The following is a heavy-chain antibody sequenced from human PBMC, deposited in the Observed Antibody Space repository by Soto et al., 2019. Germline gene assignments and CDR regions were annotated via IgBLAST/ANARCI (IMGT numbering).Heavy chain of an antibody. CDR2: ISGSGGST. V-gene: IGHV3-23*01. CDR3: AKTLGVPPYYYGMDV. Sequence: PGGSLRLSCAASGFTFSSYAMSWVRQAPGKGLEWVSAISGSGGSTYYADSVKGRFTISRDNPKNTLYLQMNSLRAEDTAVYYCAKTLGVPPYYYGMDVWGQGTTVTVSS. J-gene: IGHJ6*02. D-gene: IGHD7-27*01. CDR1: GFTFSSYA.